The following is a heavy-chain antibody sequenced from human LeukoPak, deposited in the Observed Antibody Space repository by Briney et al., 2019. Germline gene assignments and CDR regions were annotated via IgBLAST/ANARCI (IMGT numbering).Heavy chain of an antibody. D-gene: IGHD3-3*02. CDR2: MNPRDNT. V-gene: IGHV1-8*01. CDR3: ARYTQHYGFDI. J-gene: IGHJ3*02. Sequence: ASVKVSCKASGYTSTSPDINWVRQATGSGLEWLGWMNPRDNTGYAQKFQGRVTLTRDKSINTAYMELSSLRSEDTAVYYCARYTQHYGFDIWGQGTRVTVSA. CDR1: GYTSTSPD.